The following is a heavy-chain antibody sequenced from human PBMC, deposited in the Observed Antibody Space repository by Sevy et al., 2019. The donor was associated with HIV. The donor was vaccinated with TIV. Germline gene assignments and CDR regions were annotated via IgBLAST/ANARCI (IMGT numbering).Heavy chain of an antibody. CDR1: GFTFKSYL. V-gene: IGHV3-7*01. J-gene: IGHJ2*01. CDR2: IKQDGSEK. Sequence: GGSLRLSCAASGFTFKSYLMSWVRQAPGKGLEWVANIKQDGSEKYYVDSVKGRFTISRDNAENSLYLQINSLRVEDTAVYYCTRGGWVNAWYFDLWGRGTLVTVSS. D-gene: IGHD3-16*01. CDR3: TRGGWVNAWYFDL.